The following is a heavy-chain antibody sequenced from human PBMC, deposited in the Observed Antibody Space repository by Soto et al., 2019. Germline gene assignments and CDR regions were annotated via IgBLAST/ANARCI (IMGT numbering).Heavy chain of an antibody. Sequence: SETLSLTCAVYGGSFSGYYWSWIRQPPGKGLEWIGEINHSGSTNYNPSLKSRVTISVATSKNQFSLKLSSVTAADTAVYYCARGIDYCSSTSCYRNRPFDYWGQGTLVTVSS. CDR2: INHSGST. CDR1: GGSFSGYY. CDR3: ARGIDYCSSTSCYRNRPFDY. J-gene: IGHJ4*02. D-gene: IGHD2-2*01. V-gene: IGHV4-34*01.